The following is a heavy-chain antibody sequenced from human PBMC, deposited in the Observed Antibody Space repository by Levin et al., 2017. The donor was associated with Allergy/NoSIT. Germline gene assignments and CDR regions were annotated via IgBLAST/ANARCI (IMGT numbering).Heavy chain of an antibody. CDR2: ISSDGTNA. V-gene: IGHV3-30*04. D-gene: IGHD3-3*01. Sequence: LPGGSLRLSCAASGFTFSSYSMHWVRQAPGKGLEWVAVISSDGTNAYYADSVKGRFTVSRDNSRSTLSLQVNSLRVEDTAVYYCARVTTLVRIFGVAMDYWGQGTLVTVSS. J-gene: IGHJ4*02. CDR1: GFTFSSYS. CDR3: ARVTTLVRIFGVAMDY.